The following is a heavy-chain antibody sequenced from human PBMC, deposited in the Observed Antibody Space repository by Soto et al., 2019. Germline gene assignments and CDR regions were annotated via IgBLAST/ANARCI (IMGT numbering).Heavy chain of an antibody. V-gene: IGHV1-3*01. CDR3: ARGRTTVVIGAFDI. J-gene: IGHJ3*02. CDR2: INAGNGNT. D-gene: IGHD4-17*01. CDR1: GYTFTSYA. Sequence: AAVKVSCKASGYTFTSYAMHWVRQAPGQRLEWMGWINAGNGNTKYSQKFQGRVTITRDTSASTAYMELSSLRSEDTAVYYCARGRTTVVIGAFDIWGQGTMVTVSS.